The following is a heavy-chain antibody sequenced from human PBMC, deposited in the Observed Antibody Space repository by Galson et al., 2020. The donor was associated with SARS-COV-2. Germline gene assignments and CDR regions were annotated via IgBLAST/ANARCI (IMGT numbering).Heavy chain of an antibody. Sequence: AGKGLEWIGRIYTSGSTNYNPSLKSRVTISVDTSKNQFSLKLSSVTAADTAVYYCAREGFECSSTSCSAGYYGMDVWGQGTTVTVSS. J-gene: IGHJ6*02. CDR2: IYTSGST. CDR3: AREGFECSSTSCSAGYYGMDV. D-gene: IGHD2-2*01. V-gene: IGHV4-61*02.